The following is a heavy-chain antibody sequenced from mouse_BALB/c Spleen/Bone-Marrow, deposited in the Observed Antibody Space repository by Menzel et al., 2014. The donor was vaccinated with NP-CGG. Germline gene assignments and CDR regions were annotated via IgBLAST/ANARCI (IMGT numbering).Heavy chain of an antibody. V-gene: IGHV5-6*01. D-gene: IGHD2-3*01. J-gene: IGHJ2*01. Sequence: EVHLVESGGALVKPGGSLKLSCAASGFTFSSYGMSWVRQTPDKRLEWVATISSGGSYTYYPDSVKGRFTISRDNAKNTLYLQMSSLKSEDTAMYYCARDGLDYWGQGTTLTVSS. CDR3: ARDGLDY. CDR2: ISSGGSYT. CDR1: GFTFSSYG.